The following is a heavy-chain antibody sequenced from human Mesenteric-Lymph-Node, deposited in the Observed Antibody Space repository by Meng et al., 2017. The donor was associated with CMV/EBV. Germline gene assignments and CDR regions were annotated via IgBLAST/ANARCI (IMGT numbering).Heavy chain of an antibody. J-gene: IGHJ4*02. CDR2: ISSSSSYI. D-gene: IGHD4-17*01. CDR1: GFTFSSYS. Sequence: GESLKISCAASGFTFSSYSMNWVRQAPGKGLEWVSSISSSSSYIYYADSVKGRFTISRDNAKNSLYLQMNSLRAEDTAVYYCARASTGPGGDFDYWGQGTLVTVSS. CDR3: ARASTGPGGDFDY. V-gene: IGHV3-21*01.